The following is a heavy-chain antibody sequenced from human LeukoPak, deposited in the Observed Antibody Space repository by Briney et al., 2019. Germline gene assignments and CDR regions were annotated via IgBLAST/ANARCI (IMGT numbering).Heavy chain of an antibody. CDR2: IYYSGST. J-gene: IGHJ4*02. Sequence: PSETLSLTCTVSGGSISSYYWSWIRQPPGKGLEWIGYIYYSGSTNYNPSLKSRVTLSVDTSKNQFSLKLSSVTAADTAVYYCALVATITALFDYWGQGTLVTVSS. V-gene: IGHV4-59*01. D-gene: IGHD5-12*01. CDR3: ALVATITALFDY. CDR1: GGSISSYY.